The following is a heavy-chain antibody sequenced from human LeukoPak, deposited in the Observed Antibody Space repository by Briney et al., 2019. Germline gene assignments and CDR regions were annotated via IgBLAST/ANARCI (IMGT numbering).Heavy chain of an antibody. CDR3: ARLNGGD. V-gene: IGHV4-38-2*02. J-gene: IGHJ4*02. Sequence: SETLSLTCTVSGFSISTHYSWGWIRQPPGKGLEWIGTISHSGSSFYNPSLKSRLTISVDTSKNQFSLKLNSVTAADTAVYYCARLNGGDWGQGTLVTVSS. D-gene: IGHD2-21*01. CDR1: GFSISTHYS. CDR2: ISHSGSS.